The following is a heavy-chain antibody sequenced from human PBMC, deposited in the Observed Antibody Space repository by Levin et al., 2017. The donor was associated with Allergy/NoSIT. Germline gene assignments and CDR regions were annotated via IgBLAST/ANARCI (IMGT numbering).Heavy chain of an antibody. V-gene: IGHV1-18*01. CDR2: ISTHNGNT. CDR3: ARFVGTPVSYFYMDV. CDR1: GYTFKNYG. J-gene: IGHJ6*03. Sequence: ASVKVSCKASGYTFKNYGISWVRQAPGQGLEWMGWISTHNGNTNYAQSFQGRVTMTTDTSTSTADMELRSLISDDTAVYYCARFVGTPVSYFYMDVWGKGTTVTVSS. D-gene: IGHD1/OR15-1a*01.